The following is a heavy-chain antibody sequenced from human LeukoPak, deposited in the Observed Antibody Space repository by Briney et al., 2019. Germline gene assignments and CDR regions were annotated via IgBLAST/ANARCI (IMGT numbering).Heavy chain of an antibody. J-gene: IGHJ4*02. Sequence: SETLSLTCTVSGGSISSYYWSWIRQPPGKGLEWIGNIYHSGSTYSNPSLRSRVTISVDTSKNQFSLKLNSVTAADTAVYYCARVSDDEYGGNSGANYFESWGQGTLVTVSS. CDR2: IYHSGST. CDR1: GGSISSYY. CDR3: ARVSDDEYGGNSGANYFES. D-gene: IGHD4-23*01. V-gene: IGHV4-59*08.